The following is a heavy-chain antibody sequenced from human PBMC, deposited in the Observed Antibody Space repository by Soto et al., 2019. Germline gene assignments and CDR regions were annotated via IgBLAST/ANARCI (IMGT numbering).Heavy chain of an antibody. Sequence: ASVKVSCKASGYTFTSYGISWVRQAPGQGLEWMGWISAYNGNTNYAQKFQGRVTMTTDTSTSTAYMELRSLRSDDTAVYYCARVYSSGWLYYFDYWGQGTLVTVSS. CDR3: ARVYSSGWLYYFDY. V-gene: IGHV1-18*01. CDR1: GYTFTSYG. CDR2: ISAYNGNT. J-gene: IGHJ4*02. D-gene: IGHD6-19*01.